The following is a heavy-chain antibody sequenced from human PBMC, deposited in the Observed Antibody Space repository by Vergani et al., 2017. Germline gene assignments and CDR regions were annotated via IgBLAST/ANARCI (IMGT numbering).Heavy chain of an antibody. CDR1: GGSISSYY. CDR2: IYYSGST. CDR3: ATYQPHSSI. J-gene: IGHJ4*02. D-gene: IGHD2-2*01. V-gene: IGHV4-59*01. Sequence: HVQLQESGPGLVKPSETLSLTCTVSGGSISSYYWSWIRQAPGKGLEWVGYIYYSGSTNYNLSLMSRVTISVYTSKNQFSLKLSSVTAADTAVYYCATYQPHSSIWGQGTLVTVSS.